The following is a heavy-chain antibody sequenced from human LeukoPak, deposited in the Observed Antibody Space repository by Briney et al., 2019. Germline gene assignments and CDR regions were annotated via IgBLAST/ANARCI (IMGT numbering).Heavy chain of an antibody. Sequence: ASVTVSCTASGGTFSSYAISWVRQAPGQGLEWMGWISAYNGNTNYAQKLQGRVTMTTDTSTSTAYMELRSLRSDDTAVYYCARDPVAAAYYYYYGMDVWGQGTTVTVSS. J-gene: IGHJ6*02. CDR2: ISAYNGNT. CDR1: GGTFSSYA. V-gene: IGHV1-18*01. CDR3: ARDPVAAAYYYYYGMDV. D-gene: IGHD6-19*01.